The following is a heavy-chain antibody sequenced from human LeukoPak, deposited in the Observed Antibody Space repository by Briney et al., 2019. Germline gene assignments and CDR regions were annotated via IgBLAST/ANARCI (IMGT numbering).Heavy chain of an antibody. J-gene: IGHJ4*02. CDR2: IFYDGNT. CDR3: PRLGASLVWDSGSFPDS. Sequence: SEALSLTFTVSGAYFSSSGCYWGWFRPPPGKGLEWIASIFYDGNTYYNPSLQSRVLISADPSQNHFSLDLEFVTAADTAVYFCPRLGASLVWDSGSFPDSWGPGPLVTVSS. V-gene: IGHV4-39*02. D-gene: IGHD3-10*01. CDR1: GAYFSSSGCY.